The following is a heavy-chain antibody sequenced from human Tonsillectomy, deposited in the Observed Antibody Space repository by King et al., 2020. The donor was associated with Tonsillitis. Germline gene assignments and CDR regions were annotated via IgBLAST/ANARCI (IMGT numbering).Heavy chain of an antibody. J-gene: IGHJ3*02. Sequence: VQLVESGGGLVQPGGSLRVSCAASGFTFSRYDMHWVRQATGKGLEWVSAIGTAGDTYYPGSVKGRFTISRENAKKSLYLQMNSLRAGDTAVYYCVRENGYSAFYIWGQGTMVTVSS. CDR2: IGTAGDT. D-gene: IGHD5-24*01. CDR1: GFTFSRYD. V-gene: IGHV3-13*01. CDR3: VRENGYSAFYI.